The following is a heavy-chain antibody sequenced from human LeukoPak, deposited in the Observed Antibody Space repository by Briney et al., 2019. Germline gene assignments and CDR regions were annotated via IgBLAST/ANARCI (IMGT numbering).Heavy chain of an antibody. V-gene: IGHV4-59*01. Sequence: SETLSLTCTVSGGSISSYYWSWIRQPPGKGLEWIGYNYYSGSTNYNPSLKSRVTISVDTSKNQFSLKLSSVTAADTAVYYCARDNVLLWFGENAFDIWGQGTMVTVSS. CDR1: GGSISSYY. CDR3: ARDNVLLWFGENAFDI. D-gene: IGHD3-10*01. CDR2: NYYSGST. J-gene: IGHJ3*02.